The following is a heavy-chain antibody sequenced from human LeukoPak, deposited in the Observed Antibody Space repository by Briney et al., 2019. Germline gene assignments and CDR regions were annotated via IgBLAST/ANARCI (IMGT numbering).Heavy chain of an antibody. CDR1: GASMNNYY. Sequence: SETLSLTCTVSGASMNNYYWSWIRQPPGKGLQWIGYIYSSGTTNYNPSLKSRVTISISTSKNQFSLNLSSVTAADTAVYYCARRRDGYNADFDYWGQGTLATVSS. V-gene: IGHV4-4*09. CDR2: IYSSGTT. D-gene: IGHD5-24*01. CDR3: ARRRDGYNADFDY. J-gene: IGHJ4*02.